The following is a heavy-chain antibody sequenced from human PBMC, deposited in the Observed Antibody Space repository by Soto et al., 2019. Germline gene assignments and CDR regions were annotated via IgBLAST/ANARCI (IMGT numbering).Heavy chain of an antibody. CDR1: GSTFTSYG. V-gene: IGHV1-18*01. CDR2: ISAYNGNT. D-gene: IGHD3-22*01. Sequence: ASVKVSCKASGSTFTSYGISWVRQAPGQGLEWMGWISAYNGNTNYAQKLQGRVTMTTDTSTSTAYMELSSLRSDDTAVYYCARDVWPYDSSGYSGYWGQGTLVTVSS. CDR3: ARDVWPYDSSGYSGY. J-gene: IGHJ4*02.